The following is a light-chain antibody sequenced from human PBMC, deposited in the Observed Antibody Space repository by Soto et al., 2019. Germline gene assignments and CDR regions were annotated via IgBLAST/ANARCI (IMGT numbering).Light chain of an antibody. CDR1: SSNIGAGYD. CDR3: QSYDSSLTVV. CDR2: GNI. V-gene: IGLV1-40*01. Sequence: QSVLTQPPSVSGAPGQRATISCTGSSSNIGAGYDVHWYQQVPGTAPKLLIYGNINRPSGVPDRFSGSKSGTSASLAITGLQADDEADYYCQSYDSSLTVVFGGGTKLTVL. J-gene: IGLJ2*01.